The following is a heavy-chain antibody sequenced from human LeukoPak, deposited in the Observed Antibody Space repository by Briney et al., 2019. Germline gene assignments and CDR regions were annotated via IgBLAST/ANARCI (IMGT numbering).Heavy chain of an antibody. CDR1: GFTFSTYA. V-gene: IGHV3-30*04. J-gene: IGHJ4*02. CDR3: ARASYSSGWYGTPNFDY. D-gene: IGHD6-19*01. CDR2: ISSDGSDN. Sequence: GGSLRLSCAASGFTFSTYAMHWVRQAPGKGLEWVAVISSDGSDNYYADSVKGRFTISRDNYKNTLYLQMNSLRAEDTAVYYCARASYSSGWYGTPNFDYWGQGTLVTVSS.